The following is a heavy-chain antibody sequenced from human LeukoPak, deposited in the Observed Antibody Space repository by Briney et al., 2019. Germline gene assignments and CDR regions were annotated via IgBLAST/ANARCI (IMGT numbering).Heavy chain of an antibody. CDR3: ARGMVATSTTLDY. CDR2: IYPGDSDT. CDR1: GYSFTSYW. D-gene: IGHD3-3*01. V-gene: IGHV5-51*01. Sequence: GESLQISCKGSGYSFTSYWIGWVRQMPGKGLEWMGIIYPGDSDTRYSPSFQGQVTISADKSISTAYLQWSSLKASDTAMYYCARGMVATSTTLDYWGQGTLVTVSS. J-gene: IGHJ4*02.